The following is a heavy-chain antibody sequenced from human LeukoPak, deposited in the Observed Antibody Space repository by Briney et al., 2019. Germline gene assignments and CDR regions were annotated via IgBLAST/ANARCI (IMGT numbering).Heavy chain of an antibody. CDR2: INPNSGGT. CDR3: AREVDYYDTSDYFPLGY. CDR1: GYTFTGYY. J-gene: IGHJ4*02. D-gene: IGHD3-22*01. Sequence: ASVKVSCKASGYTFTGYYMHWVRQAPGQGLEWMGWINPNSGGTDYAQKFQGRVTMTRDTSISTAYMELSRLRSDDTAVYYCAREVDYYDTSDYFPLGYWGQGTLVTVSS. V-gene: IGHV1-2*02.